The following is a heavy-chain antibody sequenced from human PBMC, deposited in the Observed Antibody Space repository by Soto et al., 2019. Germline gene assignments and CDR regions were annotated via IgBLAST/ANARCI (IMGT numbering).Heavy chain of an antibody. D-gene: IGHD1-26*01. Sequence: QVQLVQSGAEMKQPGASVKLSCQASGYIFINCFMHWVRQAPGQGLEWMGGINPSSGTTTYAQKCQGRVTVTRDTSTSTVYMELSSLGSGDTAMYYCARSLGETTSLFEYWGQGRLVTVSA. CDR1: GYIFINCF. V-gene: IGHV1-46*01. CDR2: INPSSGTT. J-gene: IGHJ4*02. CDR3: ARSLGETTSLFEY.